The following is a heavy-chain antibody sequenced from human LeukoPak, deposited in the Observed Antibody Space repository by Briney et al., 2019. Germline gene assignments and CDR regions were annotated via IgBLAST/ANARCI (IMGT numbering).Heavy chain of an antibody. V-gene: IGHV3-53*01. D-gene: IGHD2-2*01. CDR3: AREWVVPAAADAFDI. CDR2: IYTGGGR. CDR1: GFTVSSYY. J-gene: IGHJ3*02. Sequence: GGSLRLSCAASGFTVSSYYMNWVRQAPGKELEWVSVIYTGGGRYYADSVRGRFTISRDTSKNMVFLQMNSLRAEDTAVYYCAREWVVPAAADAFDIWGQGTMVTVSS.